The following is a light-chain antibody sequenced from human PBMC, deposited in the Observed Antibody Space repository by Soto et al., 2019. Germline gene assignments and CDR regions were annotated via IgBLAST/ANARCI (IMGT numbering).Light chain of an antibody. V-gene: IGLV1-47*01. CDR2: RNN. J-gene: IGLJ2*01. CDR1: SSNIGSAY. CDR3: AAWDDSLVV. Sequence: QSVLAXPPSASGTPGQTVTISCSGSSSNIGSAYIYWYQHLPGTAPKLLIYRNNQRPSGVPDRFSASKSGTSASLAISGLRSEDDADYYCAAWDDSLVVFGGGTQLTVL.